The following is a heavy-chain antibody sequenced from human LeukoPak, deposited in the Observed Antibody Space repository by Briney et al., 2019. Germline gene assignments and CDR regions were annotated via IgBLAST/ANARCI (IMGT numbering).Heavy chain of an antibody. CDR3: AKDLSFLTIFGVVTASSYFDY. CDR2: ISGSGGST. J-gene: IGHJ4*02. Sequence: GGSLRLSCAASGFTFSSYAMSWVRQAPGKGLEWVSAISGSGGSTYYADSVKGRFTISRDNSKNTLYLQMNSLRAEDTAVYYCAKDLSFLTIFGVVTASSYFDYWGQGTLVTVSS. D-gene: IGHD3-3*01. CDR1: GFTFSSYA. V-gene: IGHV3-23*01.